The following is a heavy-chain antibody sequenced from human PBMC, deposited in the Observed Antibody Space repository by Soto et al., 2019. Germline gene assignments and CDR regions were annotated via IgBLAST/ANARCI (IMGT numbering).Heavy chain of an antibody. CDR1: GFTFSSYA. D-gene: IGHD2-15*01. CDR2: ISYDGSNK. CDR3: AKDESMVAAIEYWFDP. V-gene: IGHV3-30-3*01. J-gene: IGHJ5*02. Sequence: QVQLVESGGGVVQPGRSLRLSCAASGFTFSSYAMHWVRQAPGKGLEWVAVISYDGSNKYYADSVKGRFTISRDNSKNSLYLQMNNLSAEDTAVYYGAKDESMVAAIEYWFDPWGQGTLVTVSS.